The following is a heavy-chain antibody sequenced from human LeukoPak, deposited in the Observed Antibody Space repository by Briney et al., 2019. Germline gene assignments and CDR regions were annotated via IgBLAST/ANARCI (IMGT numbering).Heavy chain of an antibody. CDR2: IRYDGSNK. Sequence: PGGSLRLSCAAPGFTFSSYGMHWVRQAPGKGLEWVAFIRYDGSNKYYADSVKGRFTISRDNAKNSLYLQMNSLRAEDMALYYCAKDSGWGYSSSSGAFDIWGQGTMITVSS. CDR1: GFTFSSYG. J-gene: IGHJ3*02. V-gene: IGHV3-30*02. D-gene: IGHD6-6*01. CDR3: AKDSGWGYSSSSGAFDI.